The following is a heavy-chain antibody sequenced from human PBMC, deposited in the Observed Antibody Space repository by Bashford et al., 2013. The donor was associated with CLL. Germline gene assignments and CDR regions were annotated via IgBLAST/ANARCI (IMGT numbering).Heavy chain of an antibody. J-gene: IGHJ4*02. V-gene: IGHV3-74*01. Sequence: GGSLRLSCEGSGFDFSTTDMSWVRQAPGKGLVWVSRINSDGSSTSYADSVKGRFTISRDNAKNTLYLQMNSLRAEDTAVYYCARGYYYDSSGYFPIDYWGQGTLVTVSS. CDR1: GFDFSTTD. D-gene: IGHD3-22*01. CDR3: ARGYYYDSSGYFPIDY. CDR2: INSDGSST.